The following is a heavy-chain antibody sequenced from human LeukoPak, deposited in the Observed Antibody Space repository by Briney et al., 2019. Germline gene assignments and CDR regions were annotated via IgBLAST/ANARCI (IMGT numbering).Heavy chain of an antibody. D-gene: IGHD4-17*01. J-gene: IGHJ4*02. CDR2: IGGSGDMT. CDR3: AKGSAVTSFEGRH. V-gene: IGHV3-23*01. CDR1: GFTFTNYA. Sequence: GGSLRLSCAVSGFTFTNYAMTWVRQAPGKGLEWVSGIGGSGDMTNYADSVKGRFTISRDNSKNTLHLQMDSLRAEDTALYYCAKGSAVTSFEGRHWGQGTLVTVS.